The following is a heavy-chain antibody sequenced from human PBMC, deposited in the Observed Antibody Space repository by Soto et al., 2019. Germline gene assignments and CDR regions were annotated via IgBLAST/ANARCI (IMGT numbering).Heavy chain of an antibody. CDR1: GFSLSTSGVG. Sequence: QITLKESGPTLVKPTQTLTLTCTFSGFSLSTSGVGVGWIRQPPGKALEWLALIYWDDDKRYSPSLKSRLTITKDTSKNQVVLTMTNMDPVDTATYYCAHRIGSGTIHRFDYWGQGALVTVSS. D-gene: IGHD2-2*01. J-gene: IGHJ4*02. CDR3: AHRIGSGTIHRFDY. CDR2: IYWDDDK. V-gene: IGHV2-5*02.